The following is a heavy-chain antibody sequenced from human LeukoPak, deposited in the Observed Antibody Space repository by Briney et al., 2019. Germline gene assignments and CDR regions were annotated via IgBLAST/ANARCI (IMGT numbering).Heavy chain of an antibody. V-gene: IGHV3-73*01. Sequence: GGSLRLSCAASGFTFSGSAMHWVRQASGKGLEWVGRIRSKANSYATAYAASVKGRFTISTKNTAYLQMNSLKTEDTAVYYCAVNRMAYYYGMDVWGQGTTVTVSS. J-gene: IGHJ6*02. CDR3: AVNRMAYYYGMDV. CDR2: IRSKANSYAT. CDR1: GFTFSGSA. D-gene: IGHD6-19*01.